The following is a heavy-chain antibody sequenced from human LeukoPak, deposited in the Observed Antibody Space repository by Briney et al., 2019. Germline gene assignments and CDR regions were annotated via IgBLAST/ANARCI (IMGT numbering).Heavy chain of an antibody. J-gene: IGHJ4*02. CDR2: ISSSGSTI. V-gene: IGHV3-11*01. Sequence: GALRLSCAASGFTFSDYYMSWIRQAPGKGLEWVSYISSSGSTIYYADSVKGRFTISRDNAKNSLYLQMNSLRAEDTAVYYCAKDRGTMIVVVLLDYWGQGTLVTVSS. CDR3: AKDRGTMIVVVLLDY. D-gene: IGHD3-22*01. CDR1: GFTFSDYY.